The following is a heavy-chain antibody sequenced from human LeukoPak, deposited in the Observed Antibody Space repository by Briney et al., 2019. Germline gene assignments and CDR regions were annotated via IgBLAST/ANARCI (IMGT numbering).Heavy chain of an antibody. V-gene: IGHV3-30*04. CDR3: ARDSPQFTIFGVVTTNWFDP. CDR1: GFTFSSYA. D-gene: IGHD3-3*01. J-gene: IGHJ5*02. Sequence: GGSLRLSCAASGFTFSSYAMHWVRQAPGKGLEWVAVISYDGSNKYYADSVKGRFTISRDNAKNSLYLQMNSLRAEDTAVYYCARDSPQFTIFGVVTTNWFDPWGQGTLVTVSS. CDR2: ISYDGSNK.